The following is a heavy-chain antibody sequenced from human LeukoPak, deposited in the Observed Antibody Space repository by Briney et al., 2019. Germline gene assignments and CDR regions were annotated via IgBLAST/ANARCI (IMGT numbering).Heavy chain of an antibody. V-gene: IGHV4-38-2*02. CDR1: GYSISSGYY. Sequence: PSETLSLTCTVSGYSISSGYYWGWIRQPPGKGLEWIGSIYHSGSTYYNPSLKSRVTISVDTSKDQFSLKLSSVTAADTAVYYCASQDGDYWGQGTLVTVSS. D-gene: IGHD7-27*01. CDR2: IYHSGST. J-gene: IGHJ4*02. CDR3: ASQDGDY.